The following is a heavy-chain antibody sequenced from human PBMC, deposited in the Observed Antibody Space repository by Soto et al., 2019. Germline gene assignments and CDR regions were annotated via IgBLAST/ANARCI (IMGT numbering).Heavy chain of an antibody. CDR1: GYTFTGYY. D-gene: IGHD4-4*01. CDR3: ARAPSNYAGVSDY. Sequence: ASVKVSCKASGYTFTGYYMHWVRQAPGQGLEWMGWINPNSGGTNYAQKFQGWVTMTRDTSISTAYMELSRLRSDDTAVYCCARAPSNYAGVSDYWGQGTLVTVSS. CDR2: INPNSGGT. V-gene: IGHV1-2*04. J-gene: IGHJ4*02.